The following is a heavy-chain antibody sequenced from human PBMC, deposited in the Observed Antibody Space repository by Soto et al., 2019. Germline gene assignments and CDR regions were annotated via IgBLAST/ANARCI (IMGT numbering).Heavy chain of an antibody. CDR3: AKDMGGLGYYDSRAPFDY. CDR2: ISGSGGST. V-gene: IGHV3-23*01. CDR1: GFTFSSYA. J-gene: IGHJ4*02. D-gene: IGHD3-22*01. Sequence: GSLRLSCAASGFTFSSYAMSWVRQAPGKGLEWVSAISGSGGSTYYADSVKGRFTISRDNSKNTLYLQMNSLRAEDTAVYYCAKDMGGLGYYDSRAPFDYWGQGTLVTVSS.